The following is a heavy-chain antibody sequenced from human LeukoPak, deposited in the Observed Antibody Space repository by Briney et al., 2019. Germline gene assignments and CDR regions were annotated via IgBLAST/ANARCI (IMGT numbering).Heavy chain of an antibody. V-gene: IGHV4-39*01. J-gene: IGHJ4*02. CDR1: GGSISSSSYS. CDR2: SSYSGST. Sequence: WETLSLTCTVSGGSISSSSYSWGWIRQPPGKGLEYIGSSSYSGSTYYNPSLKSRVTISVDTSKNQFSLNLNSVTAADTAVYYCSTTIRGWYGVGDYWGQGVLVTVSS. CDR3: STTIRGWYGVGDY. D-gene: IGHD6-19*01.